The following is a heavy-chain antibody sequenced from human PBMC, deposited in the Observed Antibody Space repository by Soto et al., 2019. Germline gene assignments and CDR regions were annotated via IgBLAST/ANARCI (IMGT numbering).Heavy chain of an antibody. Sequence: EPQLLESGGGLGHPGGSLRPSFAAPGFTFSSYARIWFRQAPGRGREWAAAFRGSGVSTYYADSVRGRSTISRDNSKKTVDLQMNSLRAEDTAVYYCAKFYCISTMCQAPAAKSTGGFEIWGQGTLVTVSS. V-gene: IGHV3-23*01. CDR3: AKFYCISTMCQAPAAKSTGGFEI. CDR2: FRGSGVST. J-gene: IGHJ3*02. D-gene: IGHD2-2*01. CDR1: GFTFSSYA.